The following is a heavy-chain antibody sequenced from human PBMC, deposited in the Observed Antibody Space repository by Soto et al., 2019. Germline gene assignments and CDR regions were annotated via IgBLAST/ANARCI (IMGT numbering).Heavy chain of an antibody. Sequence: PGESLKISCKGSGYSFTSYWIAWVRQMPGKGMECMGIIYPGDSDTRYSPSFQGQVTISADKSFSTAYLQWSSLKASDTAIYYCALTYYGSGTLYNGGGLDVWGQGTTVTVSS. D-gene: IGHD3-10*01. CDR3: ALTYYGSGTLYNGGGLDV. CDR2: IYPGDSDT. V-gene: IGHV5-51*01. CDR1: GYSFTSYW. J-gene: IGHJ6*02.